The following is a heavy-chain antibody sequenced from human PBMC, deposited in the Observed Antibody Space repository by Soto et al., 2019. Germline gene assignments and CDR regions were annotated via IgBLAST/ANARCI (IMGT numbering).Heavy chain of an antibody. V-gene: IGHV4-59*01. CDR1: GGSISSYY. CDR3: TSMPYDSTGYYLACVAP. CDR2: IYYSGST. Sequence: PSETLSLTCTVSGGSISSYYWSWIRQPPGKGLEWIGYIYYSGSTNYNPSLKSRVTISVDTSKNQFSLKLSSVTAADTAVYYCTSMPYDSTGYYLACVAPRGHCTPVPVSS. D-gene: IGHD3-22*01. J-gene: IGHJ5*02.